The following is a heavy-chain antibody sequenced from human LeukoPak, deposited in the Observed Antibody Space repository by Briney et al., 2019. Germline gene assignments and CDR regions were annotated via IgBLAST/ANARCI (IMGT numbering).Heavy chain of an antibody. CDR2: IYDSGST. J-gene: IGHJ4*02. V-gene: IGHV4-61*02. D-gene: IGHD6-13*01. CDR1: GAAISSDSYY. CDR3: ARGSRIAAAALN. Sequence: SETLSLTCTVSGAAISSDSYYWSWIRQTAGKGLEWIGRIYDSGSTNYYPSFKSRVTISVDTSKNQFSLKLSSVTAADTAVYYCARGSRIAAAALNWGQGTLVTVSS.